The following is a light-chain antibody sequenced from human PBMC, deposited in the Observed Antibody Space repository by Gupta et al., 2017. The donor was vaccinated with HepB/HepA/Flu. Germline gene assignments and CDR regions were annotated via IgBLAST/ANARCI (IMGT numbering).Light chain of an antibody. CDR1: SSNIGADYD. J-gene: IGLJ2*01. Sequence: QSVLTQPPSVSGAPGQRATISCTGSSSNIGADYDVHWYQHLPGTAPKLLIYANNYRPSGVPYRFSGSKSGTSASLAIAGLQAEDEAYYYCQSYDSSLSVVFGGGTKLTVL. CDR3: QSYDSSLSVV. V-gene: IGLV1-40*01. CDR2: ANN.